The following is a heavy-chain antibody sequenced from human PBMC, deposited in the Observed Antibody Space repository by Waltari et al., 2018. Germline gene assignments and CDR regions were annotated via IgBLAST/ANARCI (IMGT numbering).Heavy chain of an antibody. CDR2: MNHNSGNT. Sequence: QVQLVQSGAEVKKPGASVKVSCKASGYTFTSYDINWVRQATGQGLEWMGRMNHNSGNTGDAHKFQGRVTMTRNTSISTAYMELSSLRSEDTAVYYCARGLRWLFFASAQGIDPWGQGTLVTVSS. J-gene: IGHJ5*02. CDR1: GYTFTSYD. D-gene: IGHD3-22*01. V-gene: IGHV1-8*01. CDR3: ARGLRWLFFASAQGIDP.